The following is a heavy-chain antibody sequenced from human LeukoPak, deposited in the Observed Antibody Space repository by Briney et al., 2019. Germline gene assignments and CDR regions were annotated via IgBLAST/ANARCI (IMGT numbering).Heavy chain of an antibody. J-gene: IGHJ5*02. CDR1: GYSISSGYY. V-gene: IGHV4-38-2*02. D-gene: IGHD3-10*01. Sequence: PSETLSLTCTVSGYSISSGYYWGWIRQPPGKGLEWIGSIYHSGSTNYNPSLKSRVTISVDTSKNQFSLKLGSVTAADTAVYYCARHSPSAYYGSGSYYKKVGWFDPWGQGTLVTVSS. CDR3: ARHSPSAYYGSGSYYKKVGWFDP. CDR2: IYHSGST.